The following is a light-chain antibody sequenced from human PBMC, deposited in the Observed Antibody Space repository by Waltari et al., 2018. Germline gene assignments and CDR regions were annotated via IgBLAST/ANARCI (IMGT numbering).Light chain of an antibody. CDR1: SGDVGGYNY. CDR3: SSYTSDTTVV. Sequence: QSALTQPASVSGSPGPSITISCTGTSGDVGGYNYVSWYQQYPGKAPKVIIYEVSIRPSGVSNRFSGSKSGTTASLTISGLQAEDEADYYCSSYTSDTTVVFGGGTNLTVL. CDR2: EVS. V-gene: IGLV2-14*01. J-gene: IGLJ3*02.